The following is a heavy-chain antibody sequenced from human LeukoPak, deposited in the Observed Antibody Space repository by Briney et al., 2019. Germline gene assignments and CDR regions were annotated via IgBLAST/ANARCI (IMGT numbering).Heavy chain of an antibody. J-gene: IGHJ4*02. D-gene: IGHD1-26*01. CDR2: MNPNSGNT. CDR3: ARPLVVGATAFDY. V-gene: IGHV1-8*02. Sequence: ASVKVSCKASGYTFSNYDINWVRQAAGQGLEWLGWMNPNSGNTVYAQKLQGRVTMTRNTSIRTAYMEVSSLRSEDTAVYYCARPLVVGATAFDYWGQGTLVTVSS. CDR1: GYTFSNYD.